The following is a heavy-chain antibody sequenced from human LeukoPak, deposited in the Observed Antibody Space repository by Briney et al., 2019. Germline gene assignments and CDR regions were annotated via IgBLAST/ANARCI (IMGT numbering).Heavy chain of an antibody. V-gene: IGHV3-48*03. CDR2: ISSSGSTL. CDR3: VGMITFGGDIAPAY. CDR1: GFTFSSYE. Sequence: PGGSLRLSCAASGFTFSSYEMNWVRQAPGKGLEWVSYISSSGSTLYHENIVEGRFTISRDNAKNLLYLQINTLRAQETAVYYCVGMITFGGDIAPAYWGQGTLV. J-gene: IGHJ4*02. D-gene: IGHD3-16*01.